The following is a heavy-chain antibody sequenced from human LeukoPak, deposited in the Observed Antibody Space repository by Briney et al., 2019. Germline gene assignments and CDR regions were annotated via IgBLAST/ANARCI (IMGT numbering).Heavy chain of an antibody. V-gene: IGHV4-34*01. J-gene: IGHJ4*02. CDR1: GGSFSGYY. D-gene: IGHD5-18*01. CDR2: INHSGST. CDR3: ARGHPRKYSYGYLY. Sequence: SETLSLTCAVYGGSFSGYYWSWTRQPPGKGLEWIGEINHSGSTNYNPSLKSRVTISVDTSKNQFSLKVSSVTAADTAVYYCARGHPRKYSYGYLYWGQRTLVTVSS.